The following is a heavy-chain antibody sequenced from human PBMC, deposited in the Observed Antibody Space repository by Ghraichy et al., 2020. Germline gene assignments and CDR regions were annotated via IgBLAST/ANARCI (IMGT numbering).Heavy chain of an antibody. Sequence: SETLSLTCTVSGGSISSSSYYWGWIRQPPGKGLEWIGSIYYSGSTYYNPSLKSRVTISVDTSKNQFSLKLSSVTAADTAVYYCARLYSGSYYLDEGNAFDIWGQGTMVTVSS. CDR1: GGSISSSSYY. J-gene: IGHJ3*02. V-gene: IGHV4-39*01. CDR3: ARLYSGSYYLDEGNAFDI. CDR2: IYYSGST. D-gene: IGHD1-26*01.